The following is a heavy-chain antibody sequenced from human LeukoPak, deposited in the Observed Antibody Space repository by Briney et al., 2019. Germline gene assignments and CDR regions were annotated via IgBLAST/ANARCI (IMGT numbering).Heavy chain of an antibody. J-gene: IGHJ4*02. V-gene: IGHV1-18*01. Sequence: ASVKVSCKASGYDFINYGISWVRQAPGQGLEWMGWRSIYNGNTDYKLQGRVTMTTDTSTNTAYMEVRSLRSDDTAVYYCARELIAVAGTGGIRYWGQGTLVTVSS. D-gene: IGHD6-19*01. CDR2: RSIYNGNT. CDR3: ARELIAVAGTGGIRY. CDR1: GYDFINYG.